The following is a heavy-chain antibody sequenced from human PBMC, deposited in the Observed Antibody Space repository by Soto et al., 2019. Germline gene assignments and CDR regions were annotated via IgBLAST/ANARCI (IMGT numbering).Heavy chain of an antibody. CDR3: ARQAPLVVVITVGGYNWLEP. CDR1: GGSISSSSYY. Sequence: PSETLSLTCTVSGGSISSSSYYWGWIRQPPGKGLEWIGSIYYSGSTYYNPSLKSRVTISVDTSKNQFSLKLSSVTAADTVVYYCARQAPLVVVITVGGYNWLEPWGQGTLVTVSS. J-gene: IGHJ5*02. D-gene: IGHD3-22*01. V-gene: IGHV4-39*01. CDR2: IYYSGST.